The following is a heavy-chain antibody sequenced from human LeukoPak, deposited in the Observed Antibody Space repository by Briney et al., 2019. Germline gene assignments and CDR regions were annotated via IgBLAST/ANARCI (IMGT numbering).Heavy chain of an antibody. CDR2: SDPEDGET. Sequence: GASVKVSCKVSGYTLGELSIHWVRQAPGKGLEWMGGSDPEDGETIYAQKFQGRVTMTEDTSTDTAYMELSSLRSEDTAVYYCAIDPFEYFNSNWGQGTLVTVSS. V-gene: IGHV1-24*01. CDR3: AIDPFEYFNSN. J-gene: IGHJ4*02. CDR1: GYTLGELS. D-gene: IGHD2/OR15-2a*01.